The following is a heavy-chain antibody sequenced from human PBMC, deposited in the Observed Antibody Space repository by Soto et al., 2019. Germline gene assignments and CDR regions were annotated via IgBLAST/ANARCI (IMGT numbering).Heavy chain of an antibody. V-gene: IGHV1-2*02. CDR1: GYTFTVYY. J-gene: IGHJ4*02. CDR2: INPKSGGT. CDR3: ARQSDQFVFDY. Sequence: ASVKVSCKASGYTFTVYYMHWVRQAPGQGLEWMGWINPKSGGTMYPQKFQGRVTMTWDTSISTAYMALTSLKASDTAMYYCARQSDQFVFDYWGQGTLVTVSS.